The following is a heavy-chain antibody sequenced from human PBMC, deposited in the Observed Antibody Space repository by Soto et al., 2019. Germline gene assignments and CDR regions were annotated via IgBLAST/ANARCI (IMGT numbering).Heavy chain of an antibody. CDR1: GFTFTSSA. Sequence: QMQLVQSGPEVKKPGTSVKVSCKASGFTFTSSAVQWVRQARGQRLEWIGWIVVGSGNTNYAQKFQERVTITRDMSTSTAYMELSSLRSEDTAVYYCAADYSGYDCRDDWGQGTLVTVSS. CDR2: IVVGSGNT. CDR3: AADYSGYDCRDD. V-gene: IGHV1-58*01. D-gene: IGHD5-12*01. J-gene: IGHJ4*02.